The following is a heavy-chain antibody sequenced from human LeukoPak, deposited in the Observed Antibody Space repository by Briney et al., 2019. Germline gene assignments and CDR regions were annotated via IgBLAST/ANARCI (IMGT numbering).Heavy chain of an antibody. D-gene: IGHD3-22*01. CDR1: GFTVSSNY. CDR3: ARDSSGYYLPAFDI. Sequence: PGGSLRLSCAASGFTVSSNYMSWVRQAPGKGLEWVSVIYCGGSTYYADSVKGRFTISRDNSKNTLYLQMNSLRAEDTAVYYCARDSSGYYLPAFDIWGQGTMVTVSS. CDR2: IYCGGST. V-gene: IGHV3-53*01. J-gene: IGHJ3*02.